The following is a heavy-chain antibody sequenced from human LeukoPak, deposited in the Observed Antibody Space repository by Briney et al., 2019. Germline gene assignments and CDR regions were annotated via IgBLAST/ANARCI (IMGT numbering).Heavy chain of an antibody. CDR1: GGPISSYY. J-gene: IGHJ3*02. CDR3: ARHSANRVSQIPMAFDI. CDR2: IYYSGST. V-gene: IGHV4-59*01. Sequence: SETLSLTCTVSGGPISSYYWSWIRQPPGKGLEWIGYIYYSGSTNYNPSLKSRVTISVDTSKNQFSLKLSSVTAADTAVYYCARHSANRVSQIPMAFDIWGQGTLVTVSS. D-gene: IGHD2-15*01.